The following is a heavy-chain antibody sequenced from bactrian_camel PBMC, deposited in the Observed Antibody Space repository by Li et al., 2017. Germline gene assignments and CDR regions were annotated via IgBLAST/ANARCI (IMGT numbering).Heavy chain of an antibody. CDR2: IATGSGNT. Sequence: HVQLVESGGGSVQAGGSLRLSCKVSGHSRGSNCVGWYRLPPGRAPAEREGVARIATGSGNTYCADSVKGRFTVSRDNTKNTLALQLNDLQTEDTAVYYCVTSISGTWAGPNRWGRGTQVTVS. D-gene: IGHD1*01. J-gene: IGHJ4*01. CDR3: VTSISGTWAGPNR. CDR1: GHSRGSNC. V-gene: IGHV3S54*01.